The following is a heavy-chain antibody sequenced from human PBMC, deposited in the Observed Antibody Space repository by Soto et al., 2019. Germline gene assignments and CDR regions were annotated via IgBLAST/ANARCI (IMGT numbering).Heavy chain of an antibody. J-gene: IGHJ4*02. Sequence: GSLRLSCAASGFTLSSRCMHWVRQAPGKGLVWVSRIKTDGTSTSYADSVKGRFTISRDNAKNTLYLQMNSLRAEDTGMYYCARDQDTYGQAVFDSWGQGTLVTVSS. CDR3: ARDQDTYGQAVFDS. CDR1: GFTLSSRC. D-gene: IGHD2-15*01. CDR2: IKTDGTST. V-gene: IGHV3-74*01.